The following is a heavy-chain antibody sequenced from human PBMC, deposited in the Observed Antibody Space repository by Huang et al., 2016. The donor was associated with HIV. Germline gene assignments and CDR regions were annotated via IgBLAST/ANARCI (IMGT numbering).Heavy chain of an antibody. CDR1: GGTFRRFT. CDR3: ASGGFNYGAATDY. J-gene: IGHJ4*02. Sequence: QVQLMQSGAEVKKPGSSVKVSCKASGGTFRRFTITWVRQAPGQGLEWMGGIIPIFATTNYAQKFQGRITITADESTSTAYIELTSLRSDDTAVYYCASGGFNYGAATDYSGQGTMVTVSS. D-gene: IGHD5-18*01. CDR2: IIPIFATT. V-gene: IGHV1-69*01.